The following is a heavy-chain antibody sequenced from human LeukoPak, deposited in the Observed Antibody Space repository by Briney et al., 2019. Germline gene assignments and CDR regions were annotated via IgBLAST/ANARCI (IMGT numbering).Heavy chain of an antibody. Sequence: PGGSLRLSCAASGFTVSGNYMSWVRQAPGKGLEWVSYISSSSSYTNYADSVKGRFTISRDNAKNSLYLQMNSLRAEDTAVYYCARPYYYDSSGYYYWGQGTLVTVSS. CDR2: ISSSSSYT. V-gene: IGHV3-11*03. CDR3: ARPYYYDSSGYYY. J-gene: IGHJ4*02. D-gene: IGHD3-22*01. CDR1: GFTVSGNY.